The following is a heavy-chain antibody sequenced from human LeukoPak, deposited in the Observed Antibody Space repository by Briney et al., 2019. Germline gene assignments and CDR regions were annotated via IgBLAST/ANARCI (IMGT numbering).Heavy chain of an antibody. Sequence: ASVKVSCKASGYTFTGYYMHWVRQAPGQGLEWMGWINPNSGGTNYAQKFQGRVTMTRDTSISTAYMELSRLRSDDTAVYYCARGGIARRSSGYYDYWGQGTLVTVSS. CDR2: INPNSGGT. CDR3: ARGGIARRSSGYYDY. J-gene: IGHJ4*02. D-gene: IGHD3-22*01. V-gene: IGHV1-2*02. CDR1: GYTFTGYY.